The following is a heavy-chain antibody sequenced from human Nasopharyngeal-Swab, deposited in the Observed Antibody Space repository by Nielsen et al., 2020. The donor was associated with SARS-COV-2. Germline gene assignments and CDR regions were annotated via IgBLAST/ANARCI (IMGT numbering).Heavy chain of an antibody. CDR3: ARGERVTIFGVVMHDAFDI. V-gene: IGHV1-46*01. D-gene: IGHD3-3*01. CDR1: GYTFTSYY. J-gene: IGHJ3*02. Sequence: ASVKVSCKASGYTFTSYYMHWVRQAPGQGLEWMGIINPSGGSTSYAQKFQGRVTMTRDTSTSTVYMELSRLRSDDTAVYYCARGERVTIFGVVMHDAFDIWGQGTMVTVSS. CDR2: INPSGGST.